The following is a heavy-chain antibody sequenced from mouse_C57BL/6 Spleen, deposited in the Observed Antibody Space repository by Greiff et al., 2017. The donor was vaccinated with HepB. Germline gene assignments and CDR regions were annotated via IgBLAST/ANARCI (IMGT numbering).Heavy chain of an antibody. CDR1: GFTFSDYG. CDR3: ARTGDAWFAY. Sequence: DVQLVESGGGLVKPGGSLKLSCAASGFTFSDYGMHWVRQAPEKGLEWVAYISSGSSTIYYADTVKGRFTISRDNAKNTLFLQMTSLRSEDTAMYYCARTGDAWFAYWGQGTLVTVSA. J-gene: IGHJ3*01. V-gene: IGHV5-17*01. CDR2: ISSGSSTI.